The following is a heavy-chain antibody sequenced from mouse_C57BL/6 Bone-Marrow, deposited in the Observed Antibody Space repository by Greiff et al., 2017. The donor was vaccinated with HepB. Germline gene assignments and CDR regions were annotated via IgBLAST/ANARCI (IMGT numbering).Heavy chain of an antibody. CDR3: ASHYYGSSYEFAY. CDR2: ISGGCGNT. Sequence: EVMLVESGGGLVKPGGSLKLSCAASGFTFSSYTMSWVRQTPEKRLEWVATISGGCGNTYYPDSVKGRFTISRDNAKNTLYLQMSSLRSEDTALYYCASHYYGSSYEFAYWGQGTLVTVSA. CDR1: GFTFSSYT. J-gene: IGHJ3*01. V-gene: IGHV5-9*01. D-gene: IGHD1-1*01.